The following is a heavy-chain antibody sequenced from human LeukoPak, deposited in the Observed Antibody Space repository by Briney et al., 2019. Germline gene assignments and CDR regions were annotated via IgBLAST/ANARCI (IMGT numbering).Heavy chain of an antibody. D-gene: IGHD1-1*01. CDR3: AKRERESYNFSYPDY. CDR2: IGGSGGST. V-gene: IGHV3-23*01. Sequence: PGGSLSVSCAASGFTFSNYAMSWVRQAPGKGLEWVSGIGGSGGSTYYADSVKGRFTISRDNSKKTLYLQMNSLRAEDTAVYYCAKRERESYNFSYPDYWGQGALVTVSS. J-gene: IGHJ4*02. CDR1: GFTFSNYA.